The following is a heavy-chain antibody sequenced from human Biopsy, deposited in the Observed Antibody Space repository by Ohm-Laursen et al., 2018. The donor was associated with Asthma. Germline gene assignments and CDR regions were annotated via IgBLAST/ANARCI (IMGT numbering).Heavy chain of an antibody. D-gene: IGHD5-18*01. Sequence: SVTLSLTCTVSGGPISSDYWSWLRQSPGKGLEWIGYIHNSGNTNYNPSLKSRVTISLDTSKNHFSLRLSFVTAADTAVYFCARGQGRGIQLWSLDPWGQGILVTVSS. CDR1: GGPISSDY. CDR2: IHNSGNT. J-gene: IGHJ5*02. CDR3: ARGQGRGIQLWSLDP. V-gene: IGHV4-59*01.